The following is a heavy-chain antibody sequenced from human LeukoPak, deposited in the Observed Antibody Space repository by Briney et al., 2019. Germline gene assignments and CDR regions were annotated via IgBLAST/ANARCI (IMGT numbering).Heavy chain of an antibody. CDR1: GDSISSGGYY. CDR2: IYYSGST. Sequence: SETLSLTCTVSGDSISSGGYYWSWIRQHPGKGLEWIGYIYYSGSTYYNPSLKSRVTISVDTSKNQFSLKLSSVTAADTAVYYCARHSSSWYLFDYWGQGTLVTVSS. D-gene: IGHD6-13*01. CDR3: ARHSSSWYLFDY. V-gene: IGHV4-31*03. J-gene: IGHJ4*02.